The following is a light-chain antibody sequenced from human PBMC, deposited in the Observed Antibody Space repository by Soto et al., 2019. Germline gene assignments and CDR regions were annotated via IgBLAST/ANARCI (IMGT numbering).Light chain of an antibody. CDR3: QRYNSAPQT. Sequence: DIQMTQSPSSLSASVGDRVTITCRASQDISNQLAWYQQEPGKVPKLLIYAASTLQSGVPSRFSGSGSGTDFTLTISSLQPEDVATYYCQRYNSAPQTFGPGTKVEIK. CDR1: QDISNQ. J-gene: IGKJ1*01. CDR2: AAS. V-gene: IGKV1-27*01.